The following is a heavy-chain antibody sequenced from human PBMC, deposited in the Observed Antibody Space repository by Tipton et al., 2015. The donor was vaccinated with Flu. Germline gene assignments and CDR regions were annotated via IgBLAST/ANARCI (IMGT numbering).Heavy chain of an antibody. V-gene: IGHV4-61*02. CDR1: GGFITSGSYY. J-gene: IGHJ5*02. CDR3: ARDRVGAVDWFDP. CDR2: IYTTGSV. Sequence: TLSLTCSISGGFITSGSYYWSWIRQSAGRGLEWIGRIYTTGSVNYNPSLKSRVTMSVDTSKNQFSLKLNSVTAADTAVYYCARDRVGAVDWFDPWGQGTLVSVSS. D-gene: IGHD1-26*01.